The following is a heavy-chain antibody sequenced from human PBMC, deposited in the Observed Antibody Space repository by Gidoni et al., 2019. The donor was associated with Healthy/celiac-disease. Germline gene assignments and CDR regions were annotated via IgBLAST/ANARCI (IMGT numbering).Heavy chain of an antibody. J-gene: IGHJ3*02. CDR2: IYYSGST. CDR3: ARLEEQWLVGDDAFDI. V-gene: IGHV4-39*01. Sequence: QLQLQESGPGLVKPTETLSLTCTVSGGSIRRSSYYGGCIRQPPGKGLEWIGSIYYSGSTYYNPSLKSRVTISVDTSKNQFSLKLSSVTAADTAVDYCARLEEQWLVGDDAFDIWGQGTMVTVSS. CDR1: GGSIRRSSYY. D-gene: IGHD6-19*01.